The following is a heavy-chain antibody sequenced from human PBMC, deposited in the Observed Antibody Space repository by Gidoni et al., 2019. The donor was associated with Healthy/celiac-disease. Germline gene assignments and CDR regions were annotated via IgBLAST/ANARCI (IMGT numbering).Heavy chain of an antibody. J-gene: IGHJ6*02. D-gene: IGHD3-10*01. CDR2: TYYRSKWYN. V-gene: IGHV6-1*01. CDR1: GDRVSSNSAA. CDR3: ATHGFGVPPYYYGMDV. Sequence: VQLQRSGPGLVKPSQTRSLTCAISGDRVSSNSAAWNWIRQSPSRGLEWLGRTYYRSKWYNDYAVSVKSRITINPDTSKNQFSLQLNSVTPEDTAVYYCATHGFGVPPYYYGMDVWGQGTTVTVSS.